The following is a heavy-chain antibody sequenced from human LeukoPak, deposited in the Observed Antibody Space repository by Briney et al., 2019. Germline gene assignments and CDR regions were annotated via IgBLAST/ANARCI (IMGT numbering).Heavy chain of an antibody. Sequence: SVTVSCKASGGTFSSHAIAWVRQPPRQGPEWMGGSIPISGTANYAQKFQGRVTITTDESTSTAYLELSSLASDDTAVYYCARGLQYQLLKALGHYYMDVWGEGTTVTVSS. J-gene: IGHJ6*03. D-gene: IGHD2-2*01. CDR1: GGTFSSHA. CDR2: SIPISGTA. V-gene: IGHV1-69*05. CDR3: ARGLQYQLLKALGHYYMDV.